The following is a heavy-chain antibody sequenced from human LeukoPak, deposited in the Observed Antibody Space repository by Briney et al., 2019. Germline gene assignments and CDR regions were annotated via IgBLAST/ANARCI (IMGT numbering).Heavy chain of an antibody. J-gene: IGHJ6*03. Sequence: SETLSLTCTVSGGSISSYYWSWIRQAAGKELEWIGRIYTSGSTNYNPSLKSRVTMSVDTSKNQFSLKLSSVTAADTAVYYCARAAAGLYYYYYMDVWGKGTTVTISS. CDR1: GGSISSYY. CDR2: IYTSGST. CDR3: ARAAAGLYYYYYMDV. D-gene: IGHD6-13*01. V-gene: IGHV4-4*07.